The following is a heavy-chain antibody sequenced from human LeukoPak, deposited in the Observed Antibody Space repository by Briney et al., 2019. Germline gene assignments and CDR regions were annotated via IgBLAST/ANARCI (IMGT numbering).Heavy chain of an antibody. Sequence: PGGSLRLSCAASGFTFSSYAMHWVRQAPGKGLEWVAVISYDGSNKYYADSMKGRFTISRDNSKNTLYLQMNSLRAEDTAVYYCARALSSSWYYFDYWGQGTLVTVSS. D-gene: IGHD6-13*01. CDR1: GFTFSSYA. CDR2: ISYDGSNK. CDR3: ARALSSSWYYFDY. J-gene: IGHJ4*02. V-gene: IGHV3-30-3*01.